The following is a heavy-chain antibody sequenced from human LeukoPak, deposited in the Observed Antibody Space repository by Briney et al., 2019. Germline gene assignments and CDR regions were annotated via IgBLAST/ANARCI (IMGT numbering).Heavy chain of an antibody. CDR1: GGSFSGYY. CDR2: IYYSGST. CDR3: ARGHYDILTGYYIPRYMDV. V-gene: IGHV4-34*01. J-gene: IGHJ6*03. D-gene: IGHD3-9*01. Sequence: PSETLSLTCAVYGGSFSGYYWGWIRQPPGKGLEWIGSIYYSGSTYYNPSLKSRVTISVDTSKNQFSLKLSSVTAADTAVYYCARGHYDILTGYYIPRYMDVWGKGTTVTVSS.